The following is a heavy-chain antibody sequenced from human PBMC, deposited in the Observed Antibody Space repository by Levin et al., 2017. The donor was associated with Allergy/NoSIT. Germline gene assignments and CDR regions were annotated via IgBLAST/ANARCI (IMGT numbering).Heavy chain of an antibody. CDR1: GDSVSTSSAT. CDR3: ARERGEDSTTWYETFDY. Sequence: SQTLSLTCAVSGDSVSTSSATWNWIRQSPSRGLEWLGRAYYKSEWNTDYAMSVKSRIIITPDTSKNQFSLLLNSVTPEDTGVYYCARERGEDSTTWYETFDYWGQGTQVTVSS. V-gene: IGHV6-1*01. J-gene: IGHJ4*02. D-gene: IGHD3-16*01. CDR2: AYYKSEWNT.